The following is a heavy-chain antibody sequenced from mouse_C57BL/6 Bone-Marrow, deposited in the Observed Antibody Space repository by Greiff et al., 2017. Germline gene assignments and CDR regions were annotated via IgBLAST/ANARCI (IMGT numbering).Heavy chain of an antibody. J-gene: IGHJ2*01. Sequence: VQLKQSGAELVRPGASVKLSCTASGFNIKDDYMHWVKQRPEQGLEWIGWIDPENGDTEYASKFQGKAPITADTSSNTAYLQRSSLTSEDTAVYYCTTYYYGSSSADYWGQGTTLTVSS. D-gene: IGHD1-1*01. CDR2: IDPENGDT. CDR1: GFNIKDDY. CDR3: TTYYYGSSSADY. V-gene: IGHV14-4*01.